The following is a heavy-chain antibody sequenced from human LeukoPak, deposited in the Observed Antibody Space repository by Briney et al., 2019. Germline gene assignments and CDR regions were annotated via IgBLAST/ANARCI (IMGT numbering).Heavy chain of an antibody. D-gene: IGHD2-15*01. CDR3: ATGNCSGGSCYSVDWFDP. J-gene: IGHJ5*02. CDR1: GYTLTELS. CDR2: FDPEDGET. Sequence: ASVTVSYKVSGYTLTELSMHWVRQAPGKGGEWMGGFDPEDGETIYAQKFQGRVTMTEDTSTDTAYMELSSLRSEDTAVYYCATGNCSGGSCYSVDWFDPWGQGTLVTVSS. V-gene: IGHV1-24*01.